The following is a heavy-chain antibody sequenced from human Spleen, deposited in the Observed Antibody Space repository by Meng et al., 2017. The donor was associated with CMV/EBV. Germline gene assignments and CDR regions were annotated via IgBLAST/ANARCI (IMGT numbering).Heavy chain of an antibody. CDR1: GYTFTSYY. CDR2: INPSGGST. CDR3: ARPNCSSTSCYMGIYYYGMDV. V-gene: IGHV1-46*01. J-gene: IGHJ6*02. D-gene: IGHD2-2*02. Sequence: ASVKVSCKASGYTFTSYYMHWVRQAPGQGLEWMGIINPSGGSTSYAQKFQGRVTMTRDTSTSTVYMELSSLRSEDTAVYYCARPNCSSTSCYMGIYYYGMDVWGQGTTVTVSS.